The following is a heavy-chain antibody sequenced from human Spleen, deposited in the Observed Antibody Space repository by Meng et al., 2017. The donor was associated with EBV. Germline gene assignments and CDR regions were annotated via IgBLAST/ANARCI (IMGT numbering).Heavy chain of an antibody. CDR3: ARGASAGLIDY. CDR1: GASISRSNW. CDR2: IYHSGSV. J-gene: IGHJ4*02. V-gene: IGHV4-4*02. Sequence: QVHLQEPGPGLVKPSGTLSLACRVSGASISRSNWWNWVRQSPGKGLEWIGEIYHSGSVNYNPSLMSRLTLSVDKSNNQFSLRLYSVTAADTAVYYCARGASAGLIDYWGQGTLVTVSS. D-gene: IGHD6-13*01.